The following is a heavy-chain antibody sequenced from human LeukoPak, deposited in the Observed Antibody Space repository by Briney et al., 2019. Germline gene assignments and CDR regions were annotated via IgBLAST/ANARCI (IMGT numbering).Heavy chain of an antibody. V-gene: IGHV5-51*01. D-gene: IGHD1-26*01. J-gene: IGHJ4*02. CDR2: IYPGDSDA. CDR3: ARRRDLYSGSYYPFDY. Sequence: ESLKISCKGSGYSFTNYWIGWVRQMPGKGLKWMGIIYPGDSDARYSPSFQGQVTISADKSISTAYLQWSSLKASDTAMYCCARRRDLYSGSYYPFDYWGQGTLVTVSS. CDR1: GYSFTNYW.